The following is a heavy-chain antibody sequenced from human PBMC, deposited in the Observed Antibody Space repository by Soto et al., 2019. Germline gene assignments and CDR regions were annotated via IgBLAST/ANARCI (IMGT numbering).Heavy chain of an antibody. V-gene: IGHV2-5*02. CDR3: AHTRTQVRGLDY. Sequence: QITLKESGPTLAKPTQTLTLTCTFSGFSLSTSGVGVGWIRQPPGKALEWLALIYWDDDKRYSPSLKSRLTITKDTSKIQVVLTMTNMDPVDTATYYCAHTRTQVRGLDYWGQGTLVTVSS. J-gene: IGHJ4*02. CDR2: IYWDDDK. D-gene: IGHD3-10*01. CDR1: GFSLSTSGVG.